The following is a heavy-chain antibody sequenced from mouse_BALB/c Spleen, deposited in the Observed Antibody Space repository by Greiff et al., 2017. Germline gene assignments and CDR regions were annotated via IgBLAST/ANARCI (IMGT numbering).Heavy chain of an antibody. Sequence: QVTLKESGPGILQPSQTLSLTCSFSGFSLSTSGMGVSWIRQPSGKGLEWLAHIYWDDDKRYNPSLKSRLTISKDTSRNQVFLKITSVDTADTATYYCARSGIYYYGSSGSTYFDYWGQGTTLTVSS. CDR1: GFSLSTSGMG. J-gene: IGHJ2*01. V-gene: IGHV8-12*01. D-gene: IGHD1-1*01. CDR3: ARSGIYYYGSSGSTYFDY. CDR2: IYWDDDK.